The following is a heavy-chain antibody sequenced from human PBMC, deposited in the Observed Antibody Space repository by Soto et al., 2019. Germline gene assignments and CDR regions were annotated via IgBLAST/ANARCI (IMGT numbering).Heavy chain of an antibody. Sequence: GGALRLSCAASGFTFSSYEMNWVRQAPGKGLEWVSYISSSGSTIYYADSVKGRFTISRDNAKNSLYLQMNSLRAEDTAVYYCARLNRYSSGWYENWFDPWGQGTLVTVSS. V-gene: IGHV3-48*03. CDR2: ISSSGSTI. D-gene: IGHD6-19*01. CDR1: GFTFSSYE. CDR3: ARLNRYSSGWYENWFDP. J-gene: IGHJ5*02.